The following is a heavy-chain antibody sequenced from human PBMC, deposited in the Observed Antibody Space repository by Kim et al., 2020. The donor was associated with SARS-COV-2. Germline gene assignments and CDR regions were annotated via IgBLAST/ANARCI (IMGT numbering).Heavy chain of an antibody. J-gene: IGHJ3*02. CDR3: AKDYYDSNGYYYGAFDI. CDR1: GFTFSNSA. CDR2: NSGSGGST. V-gene: IGHV3-23*01. D-gene: IGHD3-22*01. Sequence: GGSLRLSCAASGFTFSNSAMSWVRRAPGKGLEWVSANSGSGGSTYYADSVKGRFTISRDNSKNMLYLQMNSLRADDTAVYYCAKDYYDSNGYYYGAFDI.